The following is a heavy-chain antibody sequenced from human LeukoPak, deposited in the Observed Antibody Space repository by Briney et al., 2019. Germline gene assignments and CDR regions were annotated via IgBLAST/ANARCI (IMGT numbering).Heavy chain of an antibody. Sequence: GGSLRLSCAASGFTLGAFAMHWVRQAPGKGLEWVSLINKDGSNTYYADSVKGRFTISRDNSKDSLYLQMNSLRTEDSALYYCATWAFYHNLDVWGQGITVIVSS. CDR2: INKDGSNT. V-gene: IGHV3-43*02. CDR1: GFTLGAFA. CDR3: ATWAFYHNLDV. J-gene: IGHJ6*02. D-gene: IGHD1-14*01.